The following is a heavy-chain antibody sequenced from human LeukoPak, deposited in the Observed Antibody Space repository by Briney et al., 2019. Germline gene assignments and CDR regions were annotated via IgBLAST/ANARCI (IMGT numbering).Heavy chain of an antibody. CDR3: ASYSSSWYAGYYYGMDV. D-gene: IGHD6-13*01. V-gene: IGHV5-51*01. J-gene: IGHJ6*02. CDR1: GYSFTTYW. CDR2: IYPGDSDT. Sequence: GESLKISCKGSGYSFTTYWIGWVRQMPGKGLEWMGIIYPGDSDTRYSPSFQGQVTISVGKSISTAYLQWSSLKASDTAMYYCASYSSSWYAGYYYGMDVWGQGTTVTVSS.